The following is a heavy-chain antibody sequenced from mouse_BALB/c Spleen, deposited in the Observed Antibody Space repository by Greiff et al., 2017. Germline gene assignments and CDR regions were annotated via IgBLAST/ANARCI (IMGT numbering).Heavy chain of an antibody. J-gene: IGHJ4*01. Sequence: VQLKESGPGLVKPSQSLSLTCTVTGYSITSDYAWNWIRQFPGNKLEWMGYISYSGSTSYNPSLKSRISITRDTSKNQFFLQLNSVTTEDTATYYCARYYYGSSRYAMDYWGQGTSVTVSS. CDR3: ARYYYGSSRYAMDY. CDR1: GYSITSDYA. CDR2: ISYSGST. D-gene: IGHD1-1*01. V-gene: IGHV3-2*02.